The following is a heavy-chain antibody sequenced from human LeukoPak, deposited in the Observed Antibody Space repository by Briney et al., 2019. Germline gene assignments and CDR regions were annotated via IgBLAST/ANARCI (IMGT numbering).Heavy chain of an antibody. D-gene: IGHD4-23*01. CDR3: ARDRSNYGGSPLGY. V-gene: IGHV1-69*10. J-gene: IGHJ4*02. CDR1: GYTFTGYS. CDR2: INPNLGIA. Sequence: SVEVSCKASGYTFTGYSMNWVRQAPGQGLEWMGWINPNLGIANYAQKFQGRVTITADKSTSTAYMELSSLRSEDTAVYYCARDRSNYGGSPLGYWGQGTLVTVSS.